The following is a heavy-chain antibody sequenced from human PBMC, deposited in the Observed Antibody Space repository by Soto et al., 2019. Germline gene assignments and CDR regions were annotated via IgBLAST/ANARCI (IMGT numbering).Heavy chain of an antibody. CDR3: ARGDVVVLTATSNFDY. CDR2: ISSSYYI. J-gene: IGHJ4*02. D-gene: IGHD2-21*02. CDR1: GFTFSSYT. Sequence: EVPLVESGGGLVKPGGSLRLSCAASGFTFSSYTMKWVLQAPGKGLEWVASISSSYYIKYADSVKGRFTISRDNAKNSLYLQMNSLRAEDTAVYYCARGDVVVLTATSNFDYWGQGTLVNVSS. V-gene: IGHV3-21*01.